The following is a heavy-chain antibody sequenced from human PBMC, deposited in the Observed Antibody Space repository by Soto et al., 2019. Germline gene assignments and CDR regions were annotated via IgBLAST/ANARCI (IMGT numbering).Heavy chain of an antibody. CDR1: GYSFTSYW. CDR2: IYPGDSDT. J-gene: IGHJ4*02. Sequence: GASLKISCQGSGYSFTSYWIGWVRQMPGKGLEWMGIIYPGDSDTRYSPSFQGQVTISADKSISTAYLQWSSLKASDTAMYYCASHEMATINPPVYWGQGTLVTVSS. V-gene: IGHV5-51*01. D-gene: IGHD5-12*01. CDR3: ASHEMATINPPVY.